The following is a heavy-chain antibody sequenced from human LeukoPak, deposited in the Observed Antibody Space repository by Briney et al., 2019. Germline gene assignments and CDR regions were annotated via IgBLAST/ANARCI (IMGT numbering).Heavy chain of an antibody. Sequence: EASVKVSCTASGYTFTSYGISWVRQAPGQGLEWMGWISAYNGNTNYAQKLQGRVTMTTDTSTSTAYMELRRLRSDDTAVYYCARDAFGGAKGYFDYWGQGTLVTVSS. V-gene: IGHV1-18*04. J-gene: IGHJ4*02. D-gene: IGHD3-16*01. CDR3: ARDAFGGAKGYFDY. CDR1: GYTFTSYG. CDR2: ISAYNGNT.